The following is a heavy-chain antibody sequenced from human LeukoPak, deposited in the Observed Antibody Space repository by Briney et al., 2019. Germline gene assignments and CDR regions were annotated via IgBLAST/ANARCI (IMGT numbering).Heavy chain of an antibody. D-gene: IGHD3-22*01. CDR2: ISGSGGST. Sequence: PGGSLRLSCAASGFTFSSYAMSWVRQAPGKGLEWVSAISGSGGSTYYADSAKGRFTISRDNSKNTLYLQMNSLRAEDTAVYYCAKPSQDSYDSSGYYEVGPFDYWGQGTLVTVSS. CDR1: GFTFSSYA. J-gene: IGHJ4*02. V-gene: IGHV3-23*01. CDR3: AKPSQDSYDSSGYYEVGPFDY.